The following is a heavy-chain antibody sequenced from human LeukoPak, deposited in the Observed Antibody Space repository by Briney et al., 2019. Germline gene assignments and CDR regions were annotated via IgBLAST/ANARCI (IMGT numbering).Heavy chain of an antibody. CDR3: ARTVDSYNWRENWFDP. CDR2: ISAYNGNA. CDR1: GYTFSRYG. V-gene: IGHV1-18*01. D-gene: IGHD1-20*01. Sequence: ASVKVSCKASGYTFSRYGISWVRRAPGHGLEWMGWISAYNGNAKYAQTPQGRVTMTTDTSTSTAYMELRSLTSDDTAVYYCARTVDSYNWRENWFDPWGQGTPVTVSS. J-gene: IGHJ5*02.